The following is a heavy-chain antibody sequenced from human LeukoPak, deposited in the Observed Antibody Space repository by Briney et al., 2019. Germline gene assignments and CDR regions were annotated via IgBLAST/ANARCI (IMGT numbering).Heavy chain of an antibody. CDR1: GGSISSSSYY. Sequence: SETLSLTCTVSGGSISSSSYYWGWIRQPPGKGLEWIGEINHSGSTNYNPSLKSRVTISVDTSKNQFSLKLSSVTAADTAVYYCARGPDDFWSGYTLDYWGQGTLVTVSS. J-gene: IGHJ4*02. CDR3: ARGPDDFWSGYTLDY. V-gene: IGHV4-39*07. CDR2: INHSGST. D-gene: IGHD3-3*01.